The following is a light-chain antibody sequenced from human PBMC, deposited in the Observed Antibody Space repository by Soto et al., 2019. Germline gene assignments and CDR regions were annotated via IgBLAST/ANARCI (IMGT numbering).Light chain of an antibody. Sequence: PSVSGAPGQRVTISCTGSSSNIGAGYDVHWYQQRPGTAPKLLIFGNTNRPSGVPDRFSGSKSGTSASLAITGLQAEDEGDYYCQSYDSTLSARYVFGTGTKLTVL. V-gene: IGLV1-40*01. CDR1: SSNIGAGYD. CDR3: QSYDSTLSARYV. J-gene: IGLJ1*01. CDR2: GNT.